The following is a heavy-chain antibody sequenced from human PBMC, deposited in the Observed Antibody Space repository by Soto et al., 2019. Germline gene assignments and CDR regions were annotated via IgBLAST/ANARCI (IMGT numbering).Heavy chain of an antibody. CDR2: ISGSGGST. D-gene: IGHD6-13*01. Sequence: EVQLLESGGGLVQPGGSLRLSLAASGFTFSNYAVTWVRQAPGKGLEWVSTISGSGGSTYYADSVKGRFTISRDNSKNTLYLQMNSLRAEDTAVYYCAKDQGSSWYEIDYWGQGTLVTVSS. V-gene: IGHV3-23*01. CDR1: GFTFSNYA. J-gene: IGHJ4*02. CDR3: AKDQGSSWYEIDY.